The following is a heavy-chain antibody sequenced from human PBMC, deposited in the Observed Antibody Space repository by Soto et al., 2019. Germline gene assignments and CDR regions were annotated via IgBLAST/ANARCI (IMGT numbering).Heavy chain of an antibody. V-gene: IGHV3-23*01. CDR2: ISGSGGST. CDR1: GFTFSSYA. Sequence: EVQLLESGGGLVQPGGSLRLSCAASGFTFSSYAMSWVRQAPGKGLEWVSAISGSGGSTYYADSVKGRFTISRDNSKNTLYLQMNSLRAEDTAVYYCAKGLLLWFGELLSPLDVWGKGTTVTVSS. D-gene: IGHD3-10*01. J-gene: IGHJ6*04. CDR3: AKGLLLWFGELLSPLDV.